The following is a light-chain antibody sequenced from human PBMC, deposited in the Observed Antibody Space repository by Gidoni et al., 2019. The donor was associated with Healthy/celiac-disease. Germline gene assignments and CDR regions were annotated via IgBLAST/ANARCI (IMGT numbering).Light chain of an antibody. CDR2: AAS. V-gene: IGKV1-8*01. CDR1: QGISSY. Sequence: AIRMTQSPSSFSASTGDRVTITCRASQGISSYLAWYQQKPGKAPKLLIYAASTLQSGVPSRFSGSGSGTDFTLTISCLQSEDFATYYCQQYYSYPPRFXXXTKLEIK. CDR3: QQYYSYPPR. J-gene: IGKJ2*03.